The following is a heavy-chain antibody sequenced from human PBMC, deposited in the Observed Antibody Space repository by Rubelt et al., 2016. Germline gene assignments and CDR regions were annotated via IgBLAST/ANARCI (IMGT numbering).Heavy chain of an antibody. V-gene: IGHV3-21*05. Sequence: EVQLVESGGGLVKPGGSLRLSCAASGSTFSSDSMNWVRQAPGKGLEWVSYISSSSSYTNYADSVKGRFTISRDNAKNSLYLQMNSLRAEDTALYYCASTRRGPYYYGMDVWGQGTTVTVSS. CDR2: ISSSSSYT. D-gene: IGHD3-3*01. CDR1: GSTFSSDS. CDR3: ASTRRGPYYYGMDV. J-gene: IGHJ6*02.